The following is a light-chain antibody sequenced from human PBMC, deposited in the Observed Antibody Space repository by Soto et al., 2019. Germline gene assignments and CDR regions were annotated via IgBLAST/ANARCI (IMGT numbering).Light chain of an antibody. CDR2: GAA. J-gene: IGKJ3*01. V-gene: IGKV3-20*01. CDR3: QQYGSSSFT. CDR1: QRVSSSY. Sequence: EIVLTHSPGTRSLSPGERATLSCRASQRVSSSYLAWYQQKPGQAPRLLLYGAASSATGISDRFSGSGSATAFTLTISRLEPEDFAVYYCQQYGSSSFTFGPGTKVDIK.